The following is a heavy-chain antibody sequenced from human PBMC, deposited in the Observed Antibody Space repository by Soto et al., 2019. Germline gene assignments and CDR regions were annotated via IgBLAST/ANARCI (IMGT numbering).Heavy chain of an antibody. Sequence: QVQLVQSGAEVKKPGSSVKVSCKASGGTFSSYAISWVRQAPGQGLEWMGGIIPISGTANYAQKFQGRVTITADKSTSTAYMELSSLRSEDTAVYYCTRSQGSSTSLEIYYYYYYGMDLWGQGTTVTVSS. V-gene: IGHV1-69*06. D-gene: IGHD2-2*01. CDR2: IIPISGTA. J-gene: IGHJ6*02. CDR1: GGTFSSYA. CDR3: TRSQGSSTSLEIYYYYYYGMDL.